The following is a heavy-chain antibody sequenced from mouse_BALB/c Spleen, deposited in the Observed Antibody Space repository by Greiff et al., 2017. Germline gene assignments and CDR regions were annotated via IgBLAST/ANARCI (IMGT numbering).Heavy chain of an antibody. CDR1: GYAFTNYL. Sequence: VQLQQSGAELVRPGTSVKVSCKASGYAFTNYLIEWVKQRPGQGLEWIGVINPGSGGTNYNEKFKGKATLTADKSSSTAYMQLSSLTSDDSAVYFCAREWDERFAYWGQGTLVTVSA. D-gene: IGHD4-1*01. CDR3: AREWDERFAY. CDR2: INPGSGGT. J-gene: IGHJ3*01. V-gene: IGHV1-54*01.